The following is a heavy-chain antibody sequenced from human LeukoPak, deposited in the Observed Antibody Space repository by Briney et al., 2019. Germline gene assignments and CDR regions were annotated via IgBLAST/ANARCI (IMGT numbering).Heavy chain of an antibody. CDR1: GGSISSSSYY. V-gene: IGHV4-39*01. J-gene: IGHJ4*02. CDR2: IYYSGST. D-gene: IGHD3-9*01. CDR3: ARHFRDILTGFKGSDFDY. Sequence: SETLFLTCTVSGGSISSSSYYWGWIRQPPGKGLEWIGSIYYSGSTYYNPSLKSRVTISVDTSKNQFSLKLSSVTAADTAVYYCARHFRDILTGFKGSDFDYWGQGTLVTVSS.